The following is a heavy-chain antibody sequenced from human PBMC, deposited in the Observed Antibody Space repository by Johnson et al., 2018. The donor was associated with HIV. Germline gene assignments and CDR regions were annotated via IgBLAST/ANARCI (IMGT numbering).Heavy chain of an antibody. CDR3: AREGYYASRGTFDI. V-gene: IGHV3-15*01. CDR1: GFTFSNAW. Sequence: VQLVESGGGLVQPGGSLRLSCAASGFTFSNAWMSWVRQAPGKGLEWVGRIKSKTDGGTTDYAAPVKGRFTISRDDSKNTLYLQMSSLRAEDTAMYFCAREGYYASRGTFDIWGEGTMVTVSS. D-gene: IGHD3-10*01. CDR2: IKSKTDGGTT. J-gene: IGHJ3*02.